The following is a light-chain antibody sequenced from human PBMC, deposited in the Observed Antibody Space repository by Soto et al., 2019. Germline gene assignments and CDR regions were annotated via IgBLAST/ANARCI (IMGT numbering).Light chain of an antibody. CDR1: SGHSSYA. CDR3: QTWGTGIQGV. J-gene: IGLJ3*02. V-gene: IGLV4-69*01. Sequence: QPVLTQSPSASASLGASVKLTCTLSSGHSSYAIAWHQQQPEKGPRYLMKLNSDGSHSKGDGIPDRFSGSSSGAERYLTISSLQSEDEADYYCQTWGTGIQGVLGGGTKLTVL. CDR2: LNSDGSH.